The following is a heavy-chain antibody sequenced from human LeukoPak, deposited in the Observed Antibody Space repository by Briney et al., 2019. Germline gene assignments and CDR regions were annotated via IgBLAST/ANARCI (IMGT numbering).Heavy chain of an antibody. Sequence: GGSLRLSCAASGFTFSTYWMHWVRQAPGKGLVWVSRINSDGGSTIYADSVKGRFTISRDNAKNTPYLQMNSLRAEDTAVYSCARASGPFDYWGQGTLVTVSS. CDR2: INSDGGST. CDR1: GFTFSTYW. V-gene: IGHV3-74*01. D-gene: IGHD3-10*01. CDR3: ARASGPFDY. J-gene: IGHJ4*02.